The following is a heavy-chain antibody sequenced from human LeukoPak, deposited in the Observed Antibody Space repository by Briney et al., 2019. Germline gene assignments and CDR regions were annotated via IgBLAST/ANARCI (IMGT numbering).Heavy chain of an antibody. D-gene: IGHD3-10*01. CDR1: GGSFSGYY. CDR3: ARGPVTMVRDVEYYYYGMDV. J-gene: IGHJ6*02. V-gene: IGHV4-34*01. CDR2: INHSGST. Sequence: SETLSLTCAVSGGSFSGYYWSWIRQPPGKGLEWIGEINHSGSTNYNPSLKSRVTISVDTSKNQFSLKLSSVTAADTAVYYCARGPVTMVRDVEYYYYGMDVWGQGTTVTVSS.